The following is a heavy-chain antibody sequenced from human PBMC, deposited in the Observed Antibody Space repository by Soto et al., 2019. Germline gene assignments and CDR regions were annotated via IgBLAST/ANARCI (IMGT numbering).Heavy chain of an antibody. Sequence: QVQLQESGPGLVKPSETLSLTCTVSGDSVSSYKWSWIRQTPGKGLEWIGYIDNNGGTSYNPSLRSRVTMSVDTPTKQFALRLTSVAAADPAVYYGVRQGFGALHGPVHVWGQGTTVTVSS. CDR2: IDNNGGT. V-gene: IGHV4-59*08. CDR1: GDSVSSYK. J-gene: IGHJ6*02. D-gene: IGHD3-10*01. CDR3: VRQGFGALHGPVHV.